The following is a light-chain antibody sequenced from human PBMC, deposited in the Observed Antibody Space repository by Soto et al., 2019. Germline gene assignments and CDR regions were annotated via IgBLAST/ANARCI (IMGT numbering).Light chain of an antibody. CDR3: QQYNNWPPTWT. CDR2: GAS. J-gene: IGKJ1*01. V-gene: IGKV3-15*01. Sequence: IVMTKSPATLSVSKGERATLSCRSSQSVSSNLAWYQQKPGQAPRLLIYGASTRATGIPARFSGSGSGTEFTLTISSLQSEEFAVYYCQQYNNWPPTWTFGQGTNVDI. CDR1: QSVSSN.